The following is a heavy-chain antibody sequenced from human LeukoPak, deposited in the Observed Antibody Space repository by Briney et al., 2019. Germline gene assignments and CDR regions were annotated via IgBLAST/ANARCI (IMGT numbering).Heavy chain of an antibody. CDR3: ARVLRDPFWYFDL. J-gene: IGHJ2*01. Sequence: SETLSLTCTVSGGSISSGSYYWSWIRQPAGKGLGWIGRIYTSGSTNYNPSLKSRVTISVDTSKNQFSLKLSSVTAADTAVYYCARVLRDPFWYFDLWGRGTLVTVSS. D-gene: IGHD5/OR15-5a*01. CDR2: IYTSGST. CDR1: GGSISSGSYY. V-gene: IGHV4-61*02.